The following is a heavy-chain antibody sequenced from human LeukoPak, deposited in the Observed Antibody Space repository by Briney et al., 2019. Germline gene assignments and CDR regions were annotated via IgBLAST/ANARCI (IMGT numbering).Heavy chain of an antibody. CDR3: ARDRYYVPDY. CDR1: GFTVSTNY. CDR2: IHSDGIST. Sequence: PGGSLRLSCAASGFTVSTNYMSWVRQAPGKGLVWVSRIHSDGISTTYADSVKGRFTISRDNAKNTLYLQMNSLRAEDTAVYYCARDRYYVPDYWGQGTLVTVSS. J-gene: IGHJ4*02. V-gene: IGHV3-74*03. D-gene: IGHD3-10*02.